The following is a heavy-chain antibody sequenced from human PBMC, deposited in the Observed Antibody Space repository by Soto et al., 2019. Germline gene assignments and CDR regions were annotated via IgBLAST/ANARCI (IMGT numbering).Heavy chain of an antibody. V-gene: IGHV1-2*04. Sequence: ASVQVSCKASGYSFPDYHLHWVRQAPGLGLEWLGRINPKSGGTSTAQKFQGWVTMTTDTSISTASMELTRLTSDNTAIYYCARGDSTDCSNGVCSFFYNHDMDVWGQGTTVTVSS. CDR1: GYSFPDYH. CDR3: ARGDSTDCSNGVCSFFYNHDMDV. D-gene: IGHD2-8*01. J-gene: IGHJ6*02. CDR2: INPKSGGT.